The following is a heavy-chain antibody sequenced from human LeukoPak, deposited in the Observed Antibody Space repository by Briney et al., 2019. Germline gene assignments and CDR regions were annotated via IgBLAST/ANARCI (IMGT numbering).Heavy chain of an antibody. J-gene: IGHJ5*02. V-gene: IGHV4-39*07. Sequence: SETLSLTCTVSGGSISSSSYYWGWIRQPPGTGLEWIGSIYYSGSTNYNPSLKSRVTISVDTSKNQFSLKLSSVTAADTAVYYCARGLRYFDWPTWFDPWGQGTLVTVSS. CDR1: GGSISSSSYY. CDR2: IYYSGST. D-gene: IGHD3-9*01. CDR3: ARGLRYFDWPTWFDP.